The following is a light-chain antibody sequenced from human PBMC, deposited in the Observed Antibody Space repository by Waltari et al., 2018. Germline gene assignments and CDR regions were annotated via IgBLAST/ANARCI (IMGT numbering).Light chain of an antibody. CDR2: WAS. Sequence: DIVMTQSPDYLTVSLGERATINCKSSQSVLYHTDNHNYLAWYQQKAGQPPRLLIYWASTRASGVPDRFSGSGSGTDFTLTISNLQAEDVAVYYCQQYYYTRLTFGGGTKVEIK. J-gene: IGKJ4*01. CDR1: QSVLYHTDNHNY. CDR3: QQYYYTRLT. V-gene: IGKV4-1*01.